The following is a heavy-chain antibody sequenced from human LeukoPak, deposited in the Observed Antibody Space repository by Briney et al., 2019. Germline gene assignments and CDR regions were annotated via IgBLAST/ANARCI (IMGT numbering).Heavy chain of an antibody. J-gene: IGHJ6*02. CDR3: AKDRSYGMDV. V-gene: IGHV3-23*01. Sequence: PGGSLRLSCAASGFTFSTYALSWVRQAPGKGLEWVSALSGSGGSTYYADSVKGRFTISRDNSKNTLYLQMNGLRADDTAVYYCAKDRSYGMDVWGQGTTVTVSS. CDR2: LSGSGGST. CDR1: GFTFSTYA.